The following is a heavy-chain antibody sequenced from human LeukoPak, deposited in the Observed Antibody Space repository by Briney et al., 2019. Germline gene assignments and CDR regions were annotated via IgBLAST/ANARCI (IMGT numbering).Heavy chain of an antibody. J-gene: IGHJ4*02. Sequence: GGSLRLSCAASGFTVSSDAMSWVRQAPGKGLVWVSAISGSSGSTYYADSVKGRFTIYRDNSKNPLYLQMNSLRAEDTAVYYCAVIGGYSYGTFDYWGQGTLVTVSS. V-gene: IGHV3-23*01. CDR2: ISGSSGST. CDR3: AVIGGYSYGTFDY. CDR1: GFTVSSDA. D-gene: IGHD5-18*01.